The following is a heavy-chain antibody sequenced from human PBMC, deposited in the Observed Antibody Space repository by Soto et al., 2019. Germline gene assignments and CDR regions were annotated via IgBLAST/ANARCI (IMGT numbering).Heavy chain of an antibody. CDR1: GFTFSSYA. Sequence: PGGSLRLSCAASGFTFSSYAISWVRQAPGKGLEWVSAISVSGGSTYYADSVKGRFTISRDNSKNTLYLQMNSLRAEDTAVYYCAKGVYGIFDYWGQGTLVTVSS. CDR2: ISVSGGST. CDR3: AKGVYGIFDY. D-gene: IGHD4-17*01. J-gene: IGHJ4*02. V-gene: IGHV3-23*01.